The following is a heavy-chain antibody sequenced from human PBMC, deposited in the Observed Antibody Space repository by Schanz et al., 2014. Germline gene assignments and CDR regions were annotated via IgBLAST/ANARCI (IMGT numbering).Heavy chain of an antibody. D-gene: IGHD5-18*01. J-gene: IGHJ4*02. CDR3: VRVSFADPRLYRGMDRDIDY. CDR2: INSVGSNT. Sequence: QVRLVESGGGVVQPGRSLRLSCAASGFTLSSYGMHWVRQAPGKGLEWVARINSVGSNTDYADSVTGRFTISRDNAKNTLYLQMNNLRAEDTAVYYCVRVSFADPRLYRGMDRDIDYWGQGTLVTVSS. V-gene: IGHV3-33*08. CDR1: GFTLSSYG.